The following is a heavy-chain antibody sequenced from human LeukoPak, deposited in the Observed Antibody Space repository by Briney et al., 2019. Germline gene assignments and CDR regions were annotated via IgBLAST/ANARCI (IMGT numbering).Heavy chain of an antibody. CDR2: INQDGSGK. J-gene: IGHJ4*02. CDR1: GITFRSYW. V-gene: IGHV3-7*01. D-gene: IGHD1-1*01. CDR3: AMNWNVPPRDY. Sequence: GGPLRLSCAASGITFRSYWMNWVRQAPGKGLEWVASINQDGSGKNYVDSVKGRFTVSGDNAKKYLQMNSLRAEDTAVYYCAMNWNVPPRDYWGQGTLVTVSS.